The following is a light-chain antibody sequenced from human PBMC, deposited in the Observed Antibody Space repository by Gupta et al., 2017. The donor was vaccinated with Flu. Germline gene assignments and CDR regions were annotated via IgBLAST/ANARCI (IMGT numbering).Light chain of an antibody. Sequence: EVVLPQSPGTLSLSPGERATLSCRASQSVTSTYLTWYQQKPGQAPRPLIYAASTRATGIPDRFSGSGSGTDFTLTINRLEPEDFAIYYCQQYGDSRYTFGQGTKLEIK. CDR3: QQYGDSRYT. J-gene: IGKJ2*01. CDR2: AAS. CDR1: QSVTSTY. V-gene: IGKV3-20*01.